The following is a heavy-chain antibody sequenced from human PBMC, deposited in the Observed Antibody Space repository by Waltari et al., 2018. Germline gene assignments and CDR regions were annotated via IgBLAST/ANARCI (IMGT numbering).Heavy chain of an antibody. J-gene: IGHJ5*02. CDR2: RNPNRGNT. CDR3: TTGGDYSSSGEGWFDP. Sequence: QVQLVQSGAEVKKPGASVKVSCKASGYIFTSYDINWVRQATGQGLEWMGWRNPNRGNTGYAQKFQGRVTMTMNTSISTAYMELSSLRSEDTAVYYCTTGGDYSSSGEGWFDPWGQGTLVSVSS. D-gene: IGHD6-6*01. V-gene: IGHV1-8*01. CDR1: GYIFTSYD.